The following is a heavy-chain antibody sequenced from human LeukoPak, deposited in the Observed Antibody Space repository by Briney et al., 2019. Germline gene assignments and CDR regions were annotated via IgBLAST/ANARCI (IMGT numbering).Heavy chain of an antibody. CDR3: ARLWAAAAAFDY. D-gene: IGHD6-13*01. J-gene: IGHJ4*02. CDR1: EFTFSSYE. CDR2: ISSSGSTI. V-gene: IGHV3-48*03. Sequence: PGGSLRLSCAASEFTFSSYEMNWVRQAPGKGLEWVSYISSSGSTIYYADSVKGRFTISRDNAKNSLYLQMNSLRAEDTAVYYCARLWAAAAAFDYWGQGTLVTVSS.